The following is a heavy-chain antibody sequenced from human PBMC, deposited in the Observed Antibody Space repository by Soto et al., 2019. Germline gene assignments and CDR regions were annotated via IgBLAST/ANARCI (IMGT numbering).Heavy chain of an antibody. V-gene: IGHV4-30-2*01. D-gene: IGHD3-3*01. J-gene: IGHJ3*02. CDR1: GGAISSGGNS. CDR3: ARGLRSTIFGVVPDEFDT. Sequence: SETLCLTCAVSGGAISSGGNSWIWIRPPPGKGLEWVGCIYRSGSTYDNPSLESRVTISVDKSKNQFFRKLSSVTAVDTAVYYCARGLRSTIFGVVPDEFDTWGQGTMVPVSS. CDR2: IYRSGST.